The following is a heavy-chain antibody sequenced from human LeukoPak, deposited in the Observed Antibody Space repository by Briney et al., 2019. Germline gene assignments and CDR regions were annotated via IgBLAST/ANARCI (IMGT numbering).Heavy chain of an antibody. V-gene: IGHV3-23*01. CDR3: ASRYCSGGSCYNRYYFDY. Sequence: PGGSLRLSCAASGFTFSNYAMSWVRQTPGKGLDWVSAITGSGGSAYYADSVKGRFTISRDNSKNTLYLQMNSLRAEDTAIYYCASRYCSGGSCYNRYYFDYWGQGTLATVSS. CDR2: ITGSGGSA. D-gene: IGHD2-15*01. CDR1: GFTFSNYA. J-gene: IGHJ4*02.